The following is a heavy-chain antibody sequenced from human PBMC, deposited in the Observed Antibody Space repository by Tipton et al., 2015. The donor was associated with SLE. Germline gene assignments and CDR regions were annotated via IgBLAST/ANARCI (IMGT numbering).Heavy chain of an antibody. J-gene: IGHJ6*02. V-gene: IGHV4-59*01. CDR1: GASITDYQ. Sequence: TLSLTCSVSGASITDYQWTWIRQPPGKRLEWIGYIYYSGRTNYNPSLKSRVTISVDTSKNQFSLKLSSVTAADTAVYYCARDIYYGMDVWGQGTTVTVSS. CDR2: IYYSGRT. CDR3: ARDIYYGMDV.